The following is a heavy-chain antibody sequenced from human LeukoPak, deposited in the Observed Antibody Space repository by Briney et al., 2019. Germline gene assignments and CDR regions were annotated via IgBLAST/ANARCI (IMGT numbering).Heavy chain of an antibody. CDR1: GSTFSNYA. V-gene: IGHV3-64*01. J-gene: IGHJ4*02. Sequence: GRSLRLSCAASGSTFSNYAMHWVRQAPGKGLEFVSGISSNGDSTYYANSLKGRFTISRDNSKNTLYLQMGSLRAEDMAVYYCATVRKSGSPFEYWGQGTLVTVSS. CDR3: ATVRKSGSPFEY. D-gene: IGHD3-10*01. CDR2: ISSNGDST.